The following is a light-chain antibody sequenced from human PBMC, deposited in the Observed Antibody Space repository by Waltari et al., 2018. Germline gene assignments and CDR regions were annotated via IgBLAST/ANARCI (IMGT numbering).Light chain of an antibody. CDR2: DVS. Sequence: QSALPQPASVSGSPGQSLTIPCTGTSSAIGFYNYVSWYQQHPGKAPKLMIYDVSERPSGVSNRFSGSKSGNTASLTISGLQAEDEADYYCNSYAGSSSWVFGGGTKLTVL. V-gene: IGLV2-14*03. CDR3: NSYAGSSSWV. J-gene: IGLJ3*02. CDR1: SSAIGFYNY.